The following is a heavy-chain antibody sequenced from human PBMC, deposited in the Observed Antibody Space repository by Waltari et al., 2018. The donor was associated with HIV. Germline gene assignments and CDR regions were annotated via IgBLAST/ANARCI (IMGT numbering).Heavy chain of an antibody. Sequence: QVQLQQWGTGLLKPSGTLSLRCAIYGTSFSGYYWSWSRQSPALGLEWIGEVSHSGDTNYNPSFAGRVSISADISKNQLSLNLTSLTAADTGVYFCARGSQHHDHWGQGTPVTVSS. CDR3: ARGSQHHDH. J-gene: IGHJ5*02. CDR1: GTSFSGYY. V-gene: IGHV4-34*01. CDR2: VSHSGDT.